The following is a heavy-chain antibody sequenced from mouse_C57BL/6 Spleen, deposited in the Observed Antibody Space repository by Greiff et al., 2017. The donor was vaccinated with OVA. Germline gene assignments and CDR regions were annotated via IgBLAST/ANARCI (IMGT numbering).Heavy chain of an antibody. J-gene: IGHJ2*01. CDR2: INPGSGGT. V-gene: IGHV1-54*01. CDR1: GYAFTNYL. CDR3: AREGRDYYGSSPHYFDY. D-gene: IGHD1-1*01. Sequence: QVQLQQSGAELVRPGTSVKVSCKASGYAFTNYLIEWVKQRPGQGLEWIGVINPGSGGTTYNEKFKGKATLTADKASDTAYMQLSSLTSEDSAVYFCAREGRDYYGSSPHYFDYWGQGTTLTVSS.